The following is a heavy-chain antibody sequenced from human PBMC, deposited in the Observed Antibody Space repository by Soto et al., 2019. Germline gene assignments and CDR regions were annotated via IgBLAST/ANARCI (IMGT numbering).Heavy chain of an antibody. CDR2: IGTAGDT. CDR1: GFTFSSYD. V-gene: IGHV3-13*01. J-gene: IGHJ6*02. CDR3: ARDSGVIAADNYGTDV. Sequence: GGSLRLSCAASGFTFSSYDMHWVRQATGKGLEWVSAIGTAGDTYYPGSVKGRFTISRENAKNSLYLQMNSLRAGDTAVYYCARDSGVIAADNYGTDVWGQGTTVTVSS. D-gene: IGHD6-13*01.